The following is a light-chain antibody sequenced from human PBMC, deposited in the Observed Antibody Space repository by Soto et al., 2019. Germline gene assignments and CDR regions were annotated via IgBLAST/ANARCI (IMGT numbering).Light chain of an antibody. Sequence: QPVLTQSPSASASLGASVKLTCTLSSGHRNYAIAWHQQQPEKGPRYLMKLNSDGSHTKGDGIPDRFSGSSSGAERSLTISSLQSEDEADYYCQTWGSGIGVFGGGTKLTVL. V-gene: IGLV4-69*01. J-gene: IGLJ3*02. CDR1: SGHRNYA. CDR3: QTWGSGIGV. CDR2: LNSDGSH.